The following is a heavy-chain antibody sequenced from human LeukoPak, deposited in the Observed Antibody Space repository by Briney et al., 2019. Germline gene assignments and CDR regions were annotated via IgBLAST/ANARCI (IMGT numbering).Heavy chain of an antibody. V-gene: IGHV3-30*18. CDR1: GFTFSSYE. CDR2: ISYDGSNK. J-gene: IGHJ4*02. Sequence: GGSLRLSCAASGFTFSSYEMNWVRQAPGKGLEWVAVISYDGSNKYYADSVKGRFTISRDNSKNTLYLQMNSLRAEDTAVYYCAKDQEEWELPERRSIDYWGQGTLVTVSS. D-gene: IGHD1-26*01. CDR3: AKDQEEWELPERRSIDY.